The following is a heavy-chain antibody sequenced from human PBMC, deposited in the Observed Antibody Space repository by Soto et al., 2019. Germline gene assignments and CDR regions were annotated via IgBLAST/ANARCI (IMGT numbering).Heavy chain of an antibody. CDR3: VKGPLQNYDFWSGYYRNFDY. Sequence: GGSLRLSCSASGFTFSSYAMHWVRQAPGKGLEYVSAISSNGGSTYYADSVKGRFTISRDNSKNTLYLQMSSLRAEDTAVYYCVKGPLQNYDFWSGYYRNFDYWAREPWSPSPQ. CDR1: GFTFSSYA. D-gene: IGHD3-3*01. J-gene: IGHJ4*02. CDR2: ISSNGGST. V-gene: IGHV3-64D*08.